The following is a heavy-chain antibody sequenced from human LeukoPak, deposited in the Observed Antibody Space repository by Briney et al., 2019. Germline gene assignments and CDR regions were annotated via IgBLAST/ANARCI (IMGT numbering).Heavy chain of an antibody. D-gene: IGHD3-22*01. CDR2: ISSSGAAT. V-gene: IGHV3-23*01. CDR1: GFTFSSYA. J-gene: IGHJ4*02. Sequence: GGSLRLSCAASGFTFSSYAMSWVRQAPGKGLEWVSSISSSGAATYYADSVKGRFTISRDNSDNTLYLQMNSLRAEDTAVYYCAKDRPNYYGSNGHYYKLNGDCWGQGTLVTVSS. CDR3: AKDRPNYYGSNGHYYKLNGDC.